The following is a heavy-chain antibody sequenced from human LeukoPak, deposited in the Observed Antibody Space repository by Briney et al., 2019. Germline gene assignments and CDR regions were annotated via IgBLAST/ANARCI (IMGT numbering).Heavy chain of an antibody. D-gene: IGHD3-10*01. Sequence: QAGGSLRLSCAASGFTFSSYGMHWVRQAPGKGLEWVAVISYDGGNKYYADSVKGRFTISRDNSKNTLYLQMNSLRAEDTAVYYCAKALGFDYYYGMDVWGQGTTVTVSS. CDR2: ISYDGGNK. CDR3: AKALGFDYYYGMDV. J-gene: IGHJ6*02. V-gene: IGHV3-30*18. CDR1: GFTFSSYG.